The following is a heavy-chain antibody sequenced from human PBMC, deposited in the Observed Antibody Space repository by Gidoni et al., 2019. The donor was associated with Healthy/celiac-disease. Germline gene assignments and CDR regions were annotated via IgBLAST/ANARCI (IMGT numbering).Heavy chain of an antibody. D-gene: IGHD3-22*01. CDR1: GFAFSSYG. Sequence: QVQLVESGGGVVQPGRSLRLSCAASGFAFSSYGMHWVRQAPGKGREWVAVIWYDVSNKYYADSVKGRFTISRDNSKNTLYLQRNSLRAEDTAVYYCARMDDSSGSLLDYWGQGTLVTVSA. J-gene: IGHJ4*02. CDR2: IWYDVSNK. V-gene: IGHV3-33*01. CDR3: ARMDDSSGSLLDY.